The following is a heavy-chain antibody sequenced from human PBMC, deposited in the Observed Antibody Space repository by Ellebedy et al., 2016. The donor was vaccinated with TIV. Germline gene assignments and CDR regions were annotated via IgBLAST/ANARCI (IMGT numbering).Heavy chain of an antibody. J-gene: IGHJ4*02. D-gene: IGHD5-24*01. V-gene: IGHV1-2*02. CDR1: GYTFTDYY. CDR2: INPNAGST. Sequence: ASVKVSCXPSGYTFTDYYMHWVRQAPGQGLEWMGFINPNAGSTNYAQKFQGRVTMTRDTSISTAYMELSRLRSDDTAMYYCARDVKDGYYDYWGQGTLVTVSS. CDR3: ARDVKDGYYDY.